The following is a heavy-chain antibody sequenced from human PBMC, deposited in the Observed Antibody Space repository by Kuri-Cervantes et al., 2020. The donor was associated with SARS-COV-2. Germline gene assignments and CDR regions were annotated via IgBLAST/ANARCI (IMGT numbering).Heavy chain of an antibody. V-gene: IGHV3-48*02. CDR2: ISSSSSTI. Sequence: LSPTFPACGFTFSSYSMNWVRQAPGKGLEWVSYISSSSSTIYYADSVKGRFTISRDNAKNSLYLQMNSLRDEDTAVYYCASGVYEEWELPGEDYWGQGTLVTVSS. CDR3: ASGVYEEWELPGEDY. J-gene: IGHJ4*02. CDR1: GFTFSSYS. D-gene: IGHD1-26*01.